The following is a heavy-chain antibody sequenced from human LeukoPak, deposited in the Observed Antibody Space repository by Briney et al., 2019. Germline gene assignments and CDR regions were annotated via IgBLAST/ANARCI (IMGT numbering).Heavy chain of an antibody. CDR3: ARDRLGDWYIRDFDS. J-gene: IGHJ4*02. CDR2: IKQDGSEK. D-gene: IGHD5-24*01. Sequence: GGSLRLSCAASGFTFSSYWMSWVRQAPGKGLEWVANIKQDGSEKYYVDSVKGRFTISRDNAKNSLYLQMNSLRAEDTAVYYCARDRLGDWYIRDFDSWGQGTLVTVSS. CDR1: GFTFSSYW. V-gene: IGHV3-7*01.